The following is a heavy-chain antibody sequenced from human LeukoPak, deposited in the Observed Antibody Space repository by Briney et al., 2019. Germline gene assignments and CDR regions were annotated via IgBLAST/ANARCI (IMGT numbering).Heavy chain of an antibody. CDR2: INHSGST. D-gene: IGHD3-9*01. CDR3: ARVPPYYDILTGYLPGDAFDI. V-gene: IGHV4-34*01. Sequence: PSETLSLTCAVYGGSFSGYYWSWIRQPPGKGLEWIGEINHSGSTNYNPSLKSRVTISVDTSKNQFSLKLSSVTAADTAVYYCARVPPYYDILTGYLPGDAFDIWGQGTMVTVSS. J-gene: IGHJ3*02. CDR1: GGSFSGYY.